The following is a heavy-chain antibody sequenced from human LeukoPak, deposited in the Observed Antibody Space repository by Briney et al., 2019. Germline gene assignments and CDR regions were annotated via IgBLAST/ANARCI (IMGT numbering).Heavy chain of an antibody. V-gene: IGHV4-34*01. J-gene: IGHJ4*02. CDR2: INQSDSI. Sequence: PSETLSLTCTVSGGSISSYYWSWIRQPPGKGLEWIGEINQSDSINYNPPLKSRVTISIDASKNQVSLKLSSVTAADTAIYYCARELPFLKWGQGNRVIVSS. CDR3: ARELPFLK. CDR1: GGSISSYY.